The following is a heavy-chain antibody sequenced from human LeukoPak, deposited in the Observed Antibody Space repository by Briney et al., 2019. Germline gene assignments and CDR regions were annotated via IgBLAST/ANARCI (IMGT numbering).Heavy chain of an antibody. J-gene: IGHJ6*03. D-gene: IGHD5-18*01. CDR3: ARGGYSYGYYYYYYMDV. Sequence: GGSLRLSCAASGFTLSSYEMNWVRQAPGKGLEWVSYISSSGSTIYYADSVKGRFTISRDNAKNSLYLQMNSLRAEDTAVYYCARGGYSYGYYYYYYMDVWGKGTTVTISS. V-gene: IGHV3-48*03. CDR1: GFTLSSYE. CDR2: ISSSGSTI.